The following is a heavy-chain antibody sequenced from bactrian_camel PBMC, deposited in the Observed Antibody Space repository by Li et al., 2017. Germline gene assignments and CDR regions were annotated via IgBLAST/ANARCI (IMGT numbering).Heavy chain of an antibody. Sequence: VQLVESGGGSVQAGGSLRLSCVISGWTDRNYCMGWFRQAPGQEREGVAAIDTGDGSTYYLNSVEGRFTISHDNAKNTLYLQMNSLKPEDTALYYCAGVNGYCNMRPSWYPNWGQGTQVAVS. V-gene: IGHV3S1*01. CDR3: AGVNGYCNMRPSWYPN. J-gene: IGHJ4*01. D-gene: IGHD2*01. CDR2: IDTGDGST. CDR1: GWTDRNYC.